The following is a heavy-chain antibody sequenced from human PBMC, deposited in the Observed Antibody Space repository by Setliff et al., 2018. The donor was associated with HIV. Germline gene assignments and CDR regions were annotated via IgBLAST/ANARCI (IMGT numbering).Heavy chain of an antibody. Sequence: ASVKVSCKASGYTFTSYAKNWVRQAPGQGLEWMGWINTNTGNPTYAQGSTGRFVFSLDTSVSTAYLQISSLKAEDTAVYYCARVGCSSTTCPWAWYFDLWGRGTLVTVSS. J-gene: IGHJ2*01. CDR3: ARVGCSSTTCPWAWYFDL. D-gene: IGHD2-2*01. CDR2: INTNTGNP. V-gene: IGHV7-4-1*02. CDR1: GYTFTSYA.